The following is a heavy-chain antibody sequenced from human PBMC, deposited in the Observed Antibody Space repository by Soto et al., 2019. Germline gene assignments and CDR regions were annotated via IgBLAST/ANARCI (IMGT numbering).Heavy chain of an antibody. CDR3: ARGGPTVTTDNWFDP. D-gene: IGHD4-4*01. Sequence: ASVKVSCKASGYTFTSYDIYWVRQATGQGLEWMGWMNPNSGNTGYAQKFQGRVTMTRNTSISTAYMELSSLRSEDTAVYYCARGGPTVTTDNWFDPWGQGTLVTVSS. V-gene: IGHV1-8*01. J-gene: IGHJ5*02. CDR1: GYTFTSYD. CDR2: MNPNSGNT.